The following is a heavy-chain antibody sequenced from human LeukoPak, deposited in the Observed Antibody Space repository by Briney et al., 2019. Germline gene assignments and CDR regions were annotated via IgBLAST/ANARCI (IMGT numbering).Heavy chain of an antibody. D-gene: IGHD2-21*01. CDR2: IRSSGSTI. Sequence: TGGSLRLSCAASGFTFSDYYMSWIRQAPGKGLEWVSYIRSSGSTIYYADSVKGRFTISRDNAKNSLYLQMNSLRAEDTAVYNCARVIVGLGYFDYWGQGTLVTVSS. CDR3: ARVIVGLGYFDY. V-gene: IGHV3-11*01. CDR1: GFTFSDYY. J-gene: IGHJ4*02.